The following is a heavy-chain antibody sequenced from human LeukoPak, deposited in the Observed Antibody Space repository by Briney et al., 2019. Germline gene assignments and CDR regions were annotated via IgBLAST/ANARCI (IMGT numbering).Heavy chain of an antibody. CDR3: ARAPRDGYMAGY. J-gene: IGHJ4*02. CDR2: INPNSGGT. D-gene: IGHD5-24*01. Sequence: ASVKVSCKASGYTFTGYYMHWVRQAPGQGLEWMGRINPNSGGTNYAQKFQGRVTMTRDTSISTAYMELSRLRSDDTAVYYCARAPRDGYMAGYWGQGTLVTVSS. V-gene: IGHV1-2*06. CDR1: GYTFTGYY.